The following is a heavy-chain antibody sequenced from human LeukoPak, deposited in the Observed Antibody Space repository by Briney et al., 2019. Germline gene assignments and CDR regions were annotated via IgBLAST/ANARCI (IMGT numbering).Heavy chain of an antibody. J-gene: IGHJ3*02. CDR1: GYTFTSYG. D-gene: IGHD6-13*01. Sequence: GASVKVSFKASGYTFTSYGISWVRQAPGQGLEWMGWISAYNGNTNYAQKLQGRVTMTTDTSTSTAYMELRSLRSDDTAVYYCARVIAAAPSDAFDIWGQGTMVTVSS. CDR3: ARVIAAAPSDAFDI. V-gene: IGHV1-18*01. CDR2: ISAYNGNT.